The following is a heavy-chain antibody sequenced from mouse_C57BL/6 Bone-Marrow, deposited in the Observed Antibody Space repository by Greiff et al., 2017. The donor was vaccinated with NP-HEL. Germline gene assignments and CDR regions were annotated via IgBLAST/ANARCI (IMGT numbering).Heavy chain of an antibody. Sequence: EVHLVESGGGLVKPGGSLKLSCAASGFTFSDYGMHWVRQAPEKGLEWVAYISSGSSTIYYADTVKGRFTITRDNANNTLFLQLTSLRSEDTAIYYCTRSYYCAMDYWGQGTSVTVSS. CDR1: GFTFSDYG. CDR2: ISSGSSTI. V-gene: IGHV5-17*01. CDR3: TRSYYCAMDY. J-gene: IGHJ4*01.